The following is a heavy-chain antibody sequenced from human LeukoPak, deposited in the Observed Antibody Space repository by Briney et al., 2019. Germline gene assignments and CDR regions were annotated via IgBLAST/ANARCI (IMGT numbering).Heavy chain of an antibody. D-gene: IGHD2-2*01. V-gene: IGHV4-38-2*02. J-gene: IGHJ6*04. CDR3: ARSLGGTTSPLGGV. CDR1: GYSISSGYY. Sequence: PSETLSLTCTVSGYSISSGYYWGWIRQPPGKGLEWIGSIYHSGSTYYNPSLKSRVTISVDTSKNQFSLKLTSVTAADTAVYYCARSLGGTTSPLGGVWGKGTTVTVSS. CDR2: IYHSGST.